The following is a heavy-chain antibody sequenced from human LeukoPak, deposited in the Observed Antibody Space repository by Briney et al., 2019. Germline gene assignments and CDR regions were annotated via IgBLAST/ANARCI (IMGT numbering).Heavy chain of an antibody. CDR3: ARHSNYGSGSSYYFDY. CDR2: IYPGDSDT. Sequence: GESLKISCKGSGYSFTSYWIGWVRQMPGKGLEWMGIIYPGDSDTRYSPSFQGQVTISADKSISTAYLQWSSLKASDTAMYYCARHSNYGSGSSYYFDYWGQGTLVTVSS. D-gene: IGHD3-10*01. CDR1: GYSFTSYW. V-gene: IGHV5-51*01. J-gene: IGHJ4*02.